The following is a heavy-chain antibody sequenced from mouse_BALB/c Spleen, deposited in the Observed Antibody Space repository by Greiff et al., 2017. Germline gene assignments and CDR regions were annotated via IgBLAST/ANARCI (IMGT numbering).Heavy chain of an antibody. D-gene: IGHD1-1*02. J-gene: IGHJ3*01. Sequence: DVKLVESGGGLVQPGGSLKLSCAASGFTFSSYGMSWVRQTPDKRLELVATINSNGGSTYYPDSVKGRFTISRDNAKNTLYLQMSSLKSEDTAMYYCARGLWPTTGFAYWGQGTLVTVSA. CDR1: GFTFSSYG. V-gene: IGHV5-6-3*01. CDR2: INSNGGST. CDR3: ARGLWPTTGFAY.